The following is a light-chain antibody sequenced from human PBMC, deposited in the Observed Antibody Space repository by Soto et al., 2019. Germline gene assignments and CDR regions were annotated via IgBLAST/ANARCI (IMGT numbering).Light chain of an antibody. V-gene: IGKV3-15*01. Sequence: EIVMTQSPATLSVSPGEKATLSCRASQSVTSYLAWYQQTPVQAPRLLIQGASARATGVPARLSGSGSGTAFTISISSLQSEDFAVYYCQQYSNWPWTFGQRTKVEI. CDR1: QSVTSY. J-gene: IGKJ1*01. CDR3: QQYSNWPWT. CDR2: GAS.